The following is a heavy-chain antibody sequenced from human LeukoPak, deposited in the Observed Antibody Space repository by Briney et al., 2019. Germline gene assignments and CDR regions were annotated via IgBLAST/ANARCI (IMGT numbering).Heavy chain of an antibody. Sequence: ASETLSLTCTVSGGSISSSSYYWGWIRQPPGKGLEWVGSIYYSGSTYYNPSLKSRVTISIDTSKNQFSLNLSSVTAADTAVYYCARLYYDSSGYYQICYFDYWGQGTLVTVSS. CDR3: ARLYYDSSGYYQICYFDY. V-gene: IGHV4-39*01. CDR1: GGSISSSSYY. J-gene: IGHJ4*02. D-gene: IGHD3-22*01. CDR2: IYYSGST.